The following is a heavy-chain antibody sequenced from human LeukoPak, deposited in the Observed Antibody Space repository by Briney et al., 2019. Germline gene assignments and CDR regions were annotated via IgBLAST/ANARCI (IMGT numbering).Heavy chain of an antibody. V-gene: IGHV5-51*01. J-gene: IGHJ4*02. Sequence: GESLKISCKGSGYSFTSYWIGWVRQMPGKGLEWMGIIYPGDSEIIYSPSFQGQVTISVDKSISTAYLQWNSLKASDTAIYYCARRDYFATGNYVDYWGQGTLVTVSS. D-gene: IGHD3-10*01. CDR3: ARRDYFATGNYVDY. CDR1: GYSFTSYW. CDR2: IYPGDSEI.